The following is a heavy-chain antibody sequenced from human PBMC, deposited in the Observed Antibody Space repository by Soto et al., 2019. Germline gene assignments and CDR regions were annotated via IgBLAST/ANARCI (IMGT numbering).Heavy chain of an antibody. CDR2: IIPIFGTA. Sequence: GASVKVSCKASGGTFSSYAISWVRQAPGQGLEWMGGIIPIFGTANYAQKFQGRVTITADESTSTAYMELSSLRSEDTAVYYCATHSGSYSPLDYWGQGTLVTVSS. V-gene: IGHV1-69*13. J-gene: IGHJ4*02. D-gene: IGHD1-26*01. CDR1: GGTFSSYA. CDR3: ATHSGSYSPLDY.